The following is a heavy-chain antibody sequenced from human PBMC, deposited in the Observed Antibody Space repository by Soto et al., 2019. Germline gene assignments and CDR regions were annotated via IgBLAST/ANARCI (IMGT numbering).Heavy chain of an antibody. Sequence: GGSLRLSCAASGFTFSSYAMSWVRQAPGKGLEWVSAISGSGGSTYYADSVKGRFTISRDNSKNTLYLQMNSLRAEDTAVYYCAKDFEGFFTVTTSVYWGQGTLVTVSS. CDR3: AKDFEGFFTVTTSVY. D-gene: IGHD4-17*01. CDR1: GFTFSSYA. J-gene: IGHJ4*02. CDR2: ISGSGGST. V-gene: IGHV3-23*01.